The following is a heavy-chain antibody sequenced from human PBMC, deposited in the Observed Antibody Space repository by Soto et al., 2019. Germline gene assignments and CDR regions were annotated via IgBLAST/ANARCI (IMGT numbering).Heavy chain of an antibody. Sequence: GGSLRLSCAASGFTFSSYAMHWVRQAPGKGLEWVAVISYDGSNKYYADSVKGRFTISRDNSKNTLYLQMNSLRAEDTAVYYCALGYDSSGYESPMSDYWGQGTLVTVSS. V-gene: IGHV3-30-3*01. CDR3: ALGYDSSGYESPMSDY. J-gene: IGHJ4*02. D-gene: IGHD3-22*01. CDR2: ISYDGSNK. CDR1: GFTFSSYA.